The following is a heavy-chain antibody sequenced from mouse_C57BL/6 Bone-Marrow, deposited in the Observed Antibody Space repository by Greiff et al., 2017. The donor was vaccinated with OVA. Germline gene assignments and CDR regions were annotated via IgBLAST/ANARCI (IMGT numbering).Heavy chain of an antibody. V-gene: IGHV1-64*01. D-gene: IGHD1-1*01. CDR2: IHPNSGST. CDR1: GYTFTSYW. CDR3: AIYGSSYYFDY. Sequence: QVQLQQPGAELVKPGASVKLSCKASGYTFTSYWMHWVKQRPGQGLEWIGMIHPNSGSTNYNEKFKSKATLTVDKSSSTAYMQISSLTSEDSAVYYCAIYGSSYYFDYWGQGTTLTVSS. J-gene: IGHJ2*01.